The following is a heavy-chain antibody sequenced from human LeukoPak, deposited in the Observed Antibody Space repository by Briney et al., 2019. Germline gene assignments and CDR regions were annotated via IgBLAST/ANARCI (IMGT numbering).Heavy chain of an antibody. CDR3: ATDLHFGYCTATSCANY. V-gene: IGHV3-15*07. CDR2: IRSTPDGGAT. CDR1: GFTFSSYS. D-gene: IGHD2-2*03. Sequence: GGSLRLSCAASGFTFSSYSMNWVRQAPGKGLEWVGRIRSTPDGGATDYAAPVKGRSTISRDDSKNTLYLQMSSLRTEDTAVYYCATDLHFGYCTATSCANYWGQGTLVTVSS. J-gene: IGHJ4*02.